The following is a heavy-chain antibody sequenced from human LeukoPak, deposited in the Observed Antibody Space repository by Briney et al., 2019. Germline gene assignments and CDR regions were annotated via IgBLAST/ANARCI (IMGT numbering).Heavy chain of an antibody. V-gene: IGHV4-34*01. Sequence: PSETLSLTCAVYGGSFSGYYWSWIRQPSGKGLEWIGEINHSGSTNYNPSLKSRVTISVDTSKNQFSLKLSSVTAADTAVYYCARGLQGTVVTYYGMDVWGQGTTVTVSS. CDR3: ARGLQGTVVTYYGMDV. D-gene: IGHD4-23*01. CDR2: INHSGST. CDR1: GGSFSGYY. J-gene: IGHJ6*02.